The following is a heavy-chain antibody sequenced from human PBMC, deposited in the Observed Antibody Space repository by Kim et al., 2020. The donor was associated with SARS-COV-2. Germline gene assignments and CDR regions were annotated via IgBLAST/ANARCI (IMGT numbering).Heavy chain of an antibody. CDR2: INPSGGST. J-gene: IGHJ3*02. CDR1: GYTFTSYY. CDR3: ARGGYGGNEHGEAFDI. Sequence: ASVKVSCKASGYTFTSYYMHWVRQAPGQGLEWMGIINPSGGSTSYAQKFQGRVTMTRDTSTSTVYMELSSLRSEDTAVYYCARGGYGGNEHGEAFDIWGQGTMVTVSS. V-gene: IGHV1-46*01. D-gene: IGHD2-15*01.